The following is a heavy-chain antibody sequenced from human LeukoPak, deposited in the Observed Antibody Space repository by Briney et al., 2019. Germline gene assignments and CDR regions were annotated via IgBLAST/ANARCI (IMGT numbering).Heavy chain of an antibody. CDR3: ARGGSGSQPNYFYYYYMDV. Sequence: SETLSLTCTVSGYSISSGYYWGWIRQPPGRGLEWIGSIYHSGSTYYNPSLKSRVTISADTSKNQFSLKLSSVTAADTAVYYCARGGSGSQPNYFYYYYMDVWGKGTTVTVSS. D-gene: IGHD3-10*01. J-gene: IGHJ6*03. V-gene: IGHV4-38-2*02. CDR1: GYSISSGYY. CDR2: IYHSGST.